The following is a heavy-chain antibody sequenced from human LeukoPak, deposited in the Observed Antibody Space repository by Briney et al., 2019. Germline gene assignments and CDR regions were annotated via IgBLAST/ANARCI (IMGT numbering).Heavy chain of an antibody. D-gene: IGHD3-3*01. CDR1: GFTFSRYA. Sequence: QPGRSLRLSCAASGFTFSRYAMHWVRQAPGKGLEWVAMISYDGGNKYYADSVKGRFTISRDNSKNTLYLQMNSLRAEDTAVYYCAKSDFWSDLNVPDYWGQGTLVTVSS. J-gene: IGHJ4*02. V-gene: IGHV3-30-3*02. CDR3: AKSDFWSDLNVPDY. CDR2: ISYDGGNK.